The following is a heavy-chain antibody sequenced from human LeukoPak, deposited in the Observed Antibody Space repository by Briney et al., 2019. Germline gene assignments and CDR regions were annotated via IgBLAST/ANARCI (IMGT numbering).Heavy chain of an antibody. V-gene: IGHV4-59*12. J-gene: IGHJ4*02. CDR3: AREDPLVAARGLDY. D-gene: IGHD2-15*01. CDR2: FYYSGST. CDR1: GGSISSYY. Sequence: SETLSLTCTVSGGSISSYYWSWIRQPPGKGLEWIGYFYYSGSTNYNPSLKSRVTMSVDTSKNHFSLKLSSVTAADAAVYYCAREDPLVAARGLDYWGQGTLVTVSS.